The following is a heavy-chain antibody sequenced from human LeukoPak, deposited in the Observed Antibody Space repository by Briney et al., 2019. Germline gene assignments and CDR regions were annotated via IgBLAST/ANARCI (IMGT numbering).Heavy chain of an antibody. D-gene: IGHD5-18*01. CDR1: GGSISSSSYY. Sequence: SETLSLTCTVSGGSISSSSYYWGWIRQPPGKGLEWIGTIYYSGSTYYNPSLKSRVTISVDTSKNQFSLNLSSVTAADTAVYYCARARGYSCGYPDYWGQGTLVTVSS. J-gene: IGHJ4*02. CDR3: ARARGYSCGYPDY. V-gene: IGHV4-39*07. CDR2: IYYSGST.